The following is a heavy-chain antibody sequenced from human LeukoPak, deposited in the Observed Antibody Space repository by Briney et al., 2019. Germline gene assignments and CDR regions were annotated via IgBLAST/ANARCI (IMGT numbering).Heavy chain of an antibody. CDR2: INHSGST. CDR1: GGSFSGYY. D-gene: IGHD6-19*01. Sequence: PSETLSLTCAVYGGSFSGYYWSWIRQPPGKGLEWIGEINHSGSTNYNPSLKSRVTISVDTSKNQFSLKLSSVTAADTAVYYCARAGQWLVKYWYFDLWGRGTLVTVSP. CDR3: ARAGQWLVKYWYFDL. J-gene: IGHJ2*01. V-gene: IGHV4-34*01.